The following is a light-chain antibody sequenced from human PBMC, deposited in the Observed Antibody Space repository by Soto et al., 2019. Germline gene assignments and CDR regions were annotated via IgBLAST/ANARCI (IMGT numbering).Light chain of an antibody. CDR1: QSIGSH. V-gene: IGKV1-5*03. CDR3: QPDDSDST. Sequence: DIQMTQSPSTLSASVGDRVTITCRASQSIGSHLAWYQQKPGKAPNLLIHTASSLQSGVPSRFSGSGSGTEFTLTISSLQPDDFATYYCQPDDSDSTFGQGPKVEIK. J-gene: IGKJ1*01. CDR2: TAS.